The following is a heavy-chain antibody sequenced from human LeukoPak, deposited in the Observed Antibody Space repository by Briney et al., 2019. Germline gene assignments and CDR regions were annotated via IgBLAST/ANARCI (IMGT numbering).Heavy chain of an antibody. CDR1: GITLSELW. Sequence: PGGSLRLSCAGYGITLSELWMNWVRQVPGKGLEWVANIKQDGSEKKYVDSVKGRFTISRDNAKNSVHLQMNSLRVDDTAVYYCVGGYGWLPDYWGQGALVTVSS. V-gene: IGHV3-7*04. CDR2: IKQDGSEK. J-gene: IGHJ4*02. CDR3: VGGYGWLPDY. D-gene: IGHD6-19*01.